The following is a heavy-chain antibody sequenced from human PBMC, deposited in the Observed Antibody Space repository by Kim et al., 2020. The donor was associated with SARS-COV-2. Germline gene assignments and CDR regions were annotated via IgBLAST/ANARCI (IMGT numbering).Heavy chain of an antibody. CDR3: ARHAYYYYGMDV. J-gene: IGHJ6*02. V-gene: IGHV3-30*01. Sequence: YADSVQGRFTISRDNSKNTLYLQMNSLRAKDTAVYYCARHAYYYYGMDVWGQGTTVTVSS.